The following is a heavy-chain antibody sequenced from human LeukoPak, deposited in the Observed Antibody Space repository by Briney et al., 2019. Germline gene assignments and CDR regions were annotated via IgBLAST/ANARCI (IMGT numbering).Heavy chain of an antibody. CDR2: ITAKKGKT. J-gene: IGHJ4*02. D-gene: IGHD2-2*01. CDR3: ARDLSSSPHYFDY. CDR1: GYTFTTYG. Sequence: ASVKVSCKTSGYTFTTYGISWVRQAPGQGLEWVGWITAKKGKTDYAQKFQDRVTMTTDTSTSTAYMELRSLRSDDTAVYYCARDLSSSPHYFDYWGQGTLVTVSS. V-gene: IGHV1-18*01.